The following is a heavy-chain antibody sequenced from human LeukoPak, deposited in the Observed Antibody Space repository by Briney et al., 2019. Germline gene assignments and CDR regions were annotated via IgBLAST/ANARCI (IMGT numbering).Heavy chain of an antibody. J-gene: IGHJ5*02. CDR2: IIPIFGTA. V-gene: IGHV1-69*13. CDR1: GGTFSSYA. D-gene: IGHD6-19*01. Sequence: ASMKVSCKASGGTFSSYAISWVRQAPGQGLEWMGGIIPIFGTANYAQKFQGRVTITADESTSTAYMELSSLRSEDTAVYYCATEHSSGWYWFDPWGQGTLVTVSS. CDR3: ATEHSSGWYWFDP.